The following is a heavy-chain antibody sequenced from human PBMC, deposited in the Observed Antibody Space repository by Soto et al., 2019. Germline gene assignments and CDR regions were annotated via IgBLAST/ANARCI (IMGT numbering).Heavy chain of an antibody. J-gene: IGHJ1*01. Sequence: WGSLRLSCAASGFPFSSYAMHLVRQSPGKGLEWVAVISYDGSNKYYADSVKGRFTISRDNSKNKLYLQMNSLRAEDTAVYYCASSGYSSWEGSGTYWRKGILFTVSS. CDR2: ISYDGSNK. V-gene: IGHV3-30-3*01. CDR1: GFPFSSYA. CDR3: ASSGYSSWEGSGTY. D-gene: IGHD6-13*01.